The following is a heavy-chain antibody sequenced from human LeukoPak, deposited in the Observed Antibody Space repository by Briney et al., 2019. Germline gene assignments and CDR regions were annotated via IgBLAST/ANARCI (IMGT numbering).Heavy chain of an antibody. CDR1: GFTFSDYY. D-gene: IGHD1-1*01. CDR3: ARAPTTKTGTKDYYYYGMDV. V-gene: IGHV3-11*01. Sequence: GGSLRLSCAASGFTFSDYYMSWIRQAPGKGPEWVSYISSSGSTIYYADSVKGRFTISRDNAKNSLYLQMNSLRAEDTAVYYCARAPTTKTGTKDYYYYGMDVWGQGTTVTVSS. J-gene: IGHJ6*02. CDR2: ISSSGSTI.